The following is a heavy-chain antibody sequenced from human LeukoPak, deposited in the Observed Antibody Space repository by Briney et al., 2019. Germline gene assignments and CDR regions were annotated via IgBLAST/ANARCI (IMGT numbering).Heavy chain of an antibody. V-gene: IGHV4-39*07. CDR2: IYYSGST. CDR3: ARAASTIFGVVIIRLYYYYIDV. Sequence: SETLSLTCTVSGGSISSSSYYWGWIRQPPGKGLEWIGSIYYSGSTYYNPSLKSRVTISVDTSKNQFSLKLSSVTAADTAVYYCARAASTIFGVVIIRLYYYYIDVWGKGTTVTVSS. CDR1: GGSISSSSYY. J-gene: IGHJ6*03. D-gene: IGHD3-3*01.